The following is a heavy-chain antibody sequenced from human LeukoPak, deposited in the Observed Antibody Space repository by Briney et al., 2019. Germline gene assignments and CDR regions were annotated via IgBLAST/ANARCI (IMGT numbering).Heavy chain of an antibody. D-gene: IGHD4-17*01. Sequence: GGSLRLSCAASGFTFSSYAMSWVRQAPGKGLEWVSGISGSGASTYYADSVKGRFSISRENSKNTLYLQMNSLKTEDTAVYYCTTGGTVTFDYWGQGTLVTVSS. J-gene: IGHJ4*02. CDR2: ISGSGAST. CDR3: TTGGTVTFDY. CDR1: GFTFSSYA. V-gene: IGHV3-23*01.